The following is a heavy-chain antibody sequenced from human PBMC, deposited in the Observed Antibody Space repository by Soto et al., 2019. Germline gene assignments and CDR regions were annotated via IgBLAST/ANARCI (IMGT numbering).Heavy chain of an antibody. Sequence: GSLRLSCAASGFTFSTYSMNWVRQAPGKGLEWVSSISSSSSSDYIYYADSVKGRFSISRDNAKNSLYLQMNSLRAEDTAVYYCTRQGSSMKYYTMDVWGQGTTVTVSS. J-gene: IGHJ6*02. D-gene: IGHD2-2*01. CDR1: GFTFSTYS. CDR3: TRQGSSMKYYTMDV. CDR2: ISSSSSSDYI. V-gene: IGHV3-21*01.